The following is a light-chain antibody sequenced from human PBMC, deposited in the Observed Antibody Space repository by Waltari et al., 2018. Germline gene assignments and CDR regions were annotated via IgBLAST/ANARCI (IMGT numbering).Light chain of an antibody. J-gene: IGKJ1*01. CDR3: MQGLQTPWT. CDR1: QSLLPSNGKNY. Sequence: DIVMTQSPLSLSVTPGEPASISCRSSQSLLPSNGKNYLDWYLQKPGQSPQLLIYLGCNRASGVPDRFSGGGSGTDFTLKISRVEAEDVGVYYCMQGLQTPWTFGQGTKVEIK. CDR2: LGC. V-gene: IGKV2-28*01.